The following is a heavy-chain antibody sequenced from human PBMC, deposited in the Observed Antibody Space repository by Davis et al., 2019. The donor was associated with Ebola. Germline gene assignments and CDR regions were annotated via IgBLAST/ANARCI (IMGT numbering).Heavy chain of an antibody. V-gene: IGHV1-46*03. Sequence: ASVKVSCKASGYTFTNYYMHWVRHPPGQGLEWMGMSNPNDGRTIYAQKFQGRVTVTRDTSTTKVYMDLSSLRSDDTALYYCTTPGGQDSGYDVFDIWGQGTMVTVSS. CDR2: SNPNDGRT. CDR3: TTPGGQDSGYDVFDI. D-gene: IGHD5-12*01. CDR1: GYTFTNYY. J-gene: IGHJ3*02.